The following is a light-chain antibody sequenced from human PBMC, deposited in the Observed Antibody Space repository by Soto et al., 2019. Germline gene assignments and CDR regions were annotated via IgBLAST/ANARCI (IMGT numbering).Light chain of an antibody. CDR2: SNN. V-gene: IGLV1-44*01. CDR1: SSNIGGNS. CDR3: AAWDDSLNGDV. J-gene: IGLJ1*01. Sequence: QSLLTQPPSVSAAPGHKVTISFSGSSSNIGGNSVSWYQQLPGTAPKLLIYSNNQRPSGVPDRFSGSKSGTSASLAISGLQSEDEADYYCAAWDDSLNGDVFGTGTKVNVL.